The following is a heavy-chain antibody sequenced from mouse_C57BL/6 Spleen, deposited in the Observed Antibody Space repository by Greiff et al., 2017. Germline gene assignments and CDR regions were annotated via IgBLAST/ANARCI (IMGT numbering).Heavy chain of an antibody. Sequence: VQLKESGGGLVKPGGSLKLSCAASGFTFSSYTMSWVRQTPEKRLEWVATISGGGGNTYYPDRVKGRFTISRDNAKNTLYLQMSSLRSEDTALYYCARQGYYGSSSAWFAYWGQGTLVTVSA. CDR2: ISGGGGNT. D-gene: IGHD1-1*01. J-gene: IGHJ3*01. CDR1: GFTFSSYT. V-gene: IGHV5-9*01. CDR3: ARQGYYGSSSAWFAY.